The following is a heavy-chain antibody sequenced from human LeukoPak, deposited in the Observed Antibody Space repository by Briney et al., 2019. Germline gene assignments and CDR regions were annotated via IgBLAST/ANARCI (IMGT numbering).Heavy chain of an antibody. Sequence: GESLKISCKGSGYSFTSYWIGWVHQMPGKGLEWMGIIYPGDSDTRYSPSFQGQVTISADKSISTAYLQWSSLKASDTAMYSCARRNRDYDILTGYYPAWFDPWGQATLVTVSS. V-gene: IGHV5-51*07. J-gene: IGHJ5*02. CDR1: GYSFTSYW. CDR3: ARRNRDYDILTGYYPAWFDP. CDR2: IYPGDSDT. D-gene: IGHD3-9*01.